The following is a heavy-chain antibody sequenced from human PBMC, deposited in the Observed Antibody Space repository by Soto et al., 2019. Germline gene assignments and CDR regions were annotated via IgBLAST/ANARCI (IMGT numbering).Heavy chain of an antibody. J-gene: IGHJ4*02. V-gene: IGHV3-64D*06. CDR1: GFTFRNFA. CDR3: VKEKTIAVTGGLDY. CDR2: VSSNGDVT. Sequence: VGSLRLSCSASGFTFRNFAMHWVRQAPGKGLQYVSGVSSNGDVTDYADSVKGRFTISRDNSKNTVYLQMSGLRGDDTAVYYCVKEKTIAVTGGLDYWGQGTLVTVSS. D-gene: IGHD6-19*01.